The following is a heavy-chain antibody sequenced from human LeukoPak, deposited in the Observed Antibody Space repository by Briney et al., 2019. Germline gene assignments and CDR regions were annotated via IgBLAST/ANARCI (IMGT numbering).Heavy chain of an antibody. V-gene: IGHV3-23*01. J-gene: IGHJ4*02. Sequence: PGGSLRLSCAASGFTSSSYAMSWVRQAPGKGLEWVSAISGSGGSTYYADSVKGRFTISRDNSKNTLYLQMNSLRAEDTAVYYCVKDRGYGDGLWASPFDYWGQGTLVTVSS. CDR2: ISGSGGST. CDR1: GFTSSSYA. D-gene: IGHD4-17*01. CDR3: VKDRGYGDGLWASPFDY.